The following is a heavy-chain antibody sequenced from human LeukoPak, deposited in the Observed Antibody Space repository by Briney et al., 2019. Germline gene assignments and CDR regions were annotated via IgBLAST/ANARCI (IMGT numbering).Heavy chain of an antibody. D-gene: IGHD3-3*01. Sequence: SVKVSCKASGGTFSSYAISWVRQAPGQGLELMGGIIPIFGTANYAQKFQGRVTITADESTSTAYMELSSLRSEDTAVYYCARVGNYDFPFDYWGQGTLVTVSS. CDR1: GGTFSSYA. J-gene: IGHJ4*02. V-gene: IGHV1-69*01. CDR3: ARVGNYDFPFDY. CDR2: IIPIFGTA.